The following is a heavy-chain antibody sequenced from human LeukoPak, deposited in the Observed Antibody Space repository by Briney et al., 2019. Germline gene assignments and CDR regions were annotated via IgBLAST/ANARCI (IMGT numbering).Heavy chain of an antibody. CDR2: IKQDGSEK. CDR3: ARVQYYGWLAPWDYYGMDV. CDR1: GFTFSSYW. J-gene: IGHJ6*04. D-gene: IGHD3-10*01. V-gene: IGHV3-7*03. Sequence: PGGSLRLSCAASGFTFSSYWMSWVRQAPGKGLEWVANIKQDGSEKYYVDSVKGRFTISRDNAKNSLYLQMNSLRAEDTAVYYCARVQYYGWLAPWDYYGMDVWGKGTTVTVSS.